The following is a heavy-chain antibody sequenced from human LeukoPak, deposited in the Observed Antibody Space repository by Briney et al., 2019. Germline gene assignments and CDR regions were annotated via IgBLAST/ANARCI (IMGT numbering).Heavy chain of an antibody. CDR1: GFIFSSYA. CDR3: ARDWWALQLWPQIPGY. V-gene: IGHV3-30*04. D-gene: IGHD5-18*01. CDR2: ISYDGSNK. Sequence: PGGSLRLSCAASGFIFSSYAIHWVRQAPGKGLEWVAVISYDGSNKYYADSVKGRFTISRDNSKNTLYLQMNSLRAEDTAVYYCARDWWALQLWPQIPGYWGQGTLVTVSS. J-gene: IGHJ4*02.